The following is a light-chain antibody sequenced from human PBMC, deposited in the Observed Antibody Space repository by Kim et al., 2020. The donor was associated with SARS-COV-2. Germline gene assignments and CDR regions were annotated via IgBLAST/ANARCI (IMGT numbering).Light chain of an antibody. CDR2: QYS. V-gene: IGLV3-1*01. CDR1: KLGDKY. CDR3: QAWDSSTRVV. Sequence: VYPGQTDRLTCSGDKLGDKYACWYQQKPGQPPVLVIYQYSKRPSGIPERFSGPNSGNTATLTSSGTQAMDEADYYCQAWDSSTRVVFGGGTQLTVL. J-gene: IGLJ2*01.